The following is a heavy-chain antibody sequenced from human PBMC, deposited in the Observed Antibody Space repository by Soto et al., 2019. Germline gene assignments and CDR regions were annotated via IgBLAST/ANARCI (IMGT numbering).Heavy chain of an antibody. CDR3: ARHGYYYDRSGHYYFDY. CDR2: IYYSGGT. J-gene: IGHJ4*02. V-gene: IGHV4-59*08. D-gene: IGHD3-22*01. CDR1: GGAFNSYY. Sequence: QVQLQESGPGLVKPSETLSLTCTVSGGAFNSYYWSWIRQPPGKGLEWIGYIYYSGGTNYNPSLKSRVTISVDTSKNQFSLKLSSVTAADTAVYYCARHGYYYDRSGHYYFDYWGQGTLVTVSS.